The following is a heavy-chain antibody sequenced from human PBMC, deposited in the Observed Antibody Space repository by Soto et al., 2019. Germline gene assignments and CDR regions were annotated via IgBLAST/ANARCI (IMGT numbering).Heavy chain of an antibody. CDR1: GYTFSDFD. Sequence: QAHLEQSGAEVKRPGASVKVSCKASGYTFSDFDINWLRQASGQGPEWMGWMNSKSGDTFFAQRFQGKFNMTWDTSLSTSYVKVGSLTSDDTAMDYCARGNPFNYAGFDVWGQGTTVAVSS. CDR3: ARGNPFNYAGFDV. V-gene: IGHV1-8*01. CDR2: MNSKSGDT. D-gene: IGHD3-16*01. J-gene: IGHJ6*02.